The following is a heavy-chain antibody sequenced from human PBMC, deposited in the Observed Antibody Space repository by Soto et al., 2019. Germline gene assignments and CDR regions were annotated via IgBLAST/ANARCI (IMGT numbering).Heavy chain of an antibody. CDR3: ARVSKLVAPKDGKSAYFFAMDV. V-gene: IGHV4-61*01. CDR1: GCSFRSIYFY. J-gene: IGHJ6*02. Sequence: AETLSLTGAVSGCSFRSIYFYWTWIRHPPGNPLWCIGYVYSTWTTNYSPSLKSRGDMSMDTAENQFSLKLRSVTAADAAVYFCARVSKLVAPKDGKSAYFFAMDVWGPGTTVTVSS. D-gene: IGHD2-15*01. CDR2: VYSTWTT.